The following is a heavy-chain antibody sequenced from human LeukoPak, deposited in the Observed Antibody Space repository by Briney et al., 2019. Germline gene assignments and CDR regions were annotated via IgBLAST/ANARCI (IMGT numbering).Heavy chain of an antibody. V-gene: IGHV1-69*13. D-gene: IGHD2-15*01. J-gene: IGHJ4*02. Sequence: SVKVSCKASGGTFSSYAISWVRQAPGQGLEWMGGIIPIFGTANYAQKFQGRVTITADESTSTAYMELSSLRSEDTAVYYCARVHCSGGSCYYNYWGQGTLVTVSS. CDR2: IIPIFGTA. CDR1: GGTFSSYA. CDR3: ARVHCSGGSCYYNY.